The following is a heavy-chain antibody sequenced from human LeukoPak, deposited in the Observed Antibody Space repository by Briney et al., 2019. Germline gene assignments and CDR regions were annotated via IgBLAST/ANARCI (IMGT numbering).Heavy chain of an antibody. CDR1: GSSFTNYW. V-gene: IGHV5-51*01. CDR2: IYPGDSDT. J-gene: IGHJ5*02. Sequence: GASLKTSCKGSGSSFTNYWIGWVRPMPGKGLEWMGIIYPGDSDTRYSPSFQDQVTISADKSISTAYLQWSSLKASDTAMYYCARQRFTMRAYAGTWCDPWGEGTLVTISS. CDR3: ARQRFTMRAYAGTWCDP. D-gene: IGHD3-10*01.